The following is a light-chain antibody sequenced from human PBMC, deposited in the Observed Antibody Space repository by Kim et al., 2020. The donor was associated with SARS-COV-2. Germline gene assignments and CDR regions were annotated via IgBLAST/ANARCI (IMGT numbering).Light chain of an antibody. V-gene: IGLV1-40*01. J-gene: IGLJ1*01. CDR1: SSNSGAGYD. CDR2: GNS. Sequence: VTISCTGSSSNSGAGYDVHWYQQLPGTAPKLLIYGNSNRPSGVPDRFSGSKSGTSASLASTGLQAEDEADYYCQSYDSSLSGFYVFGTGTKVTVL. CDR3: QSYDSSLSGFYV.